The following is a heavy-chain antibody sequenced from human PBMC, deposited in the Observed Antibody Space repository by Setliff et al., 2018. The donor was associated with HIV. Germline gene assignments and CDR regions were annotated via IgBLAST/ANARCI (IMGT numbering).Heavy chain of an antibody. D-gene: IGHD4-17*01. CDR3: ARFDHYGDYGRIGDAFDI. CDR1: GGTFSSYG. V-gene: IGHV1-69*13. Sequence: WASVKVSCKASGGTFSSYGISWVRQAPGQGLEWIGGIIPIFGTRNYAQKFQGRVTITADELTSTAYMELSSLRAEDTAVYYCARFDHYGDYGRIGDAFDIWGQGTMVTVSS. CDR2: IIPIFGTR. J-gene: IGHJ3*02.